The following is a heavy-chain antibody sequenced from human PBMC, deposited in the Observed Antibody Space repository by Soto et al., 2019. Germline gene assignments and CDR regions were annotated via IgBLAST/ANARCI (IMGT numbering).Heavy chain of an antibody. Sequence: GGSLRLSCAASGFTFSSYAMTWVRQAPGKGLEWVSAITGSGGSTYYADSVKGRFTISRDNSKNTLYLQMNSLRAEDTAVYYFAMQWGIAARPIDYWGQGALVTVSS. CDR2: ITGSGGST. CDR3: AMQWGIAARPIDY. J-gene: IGHJ4*02. V-gene: IGHV3-23*01. CDR1: GFTFSSYA. D-gene: IGHD6-6*01.